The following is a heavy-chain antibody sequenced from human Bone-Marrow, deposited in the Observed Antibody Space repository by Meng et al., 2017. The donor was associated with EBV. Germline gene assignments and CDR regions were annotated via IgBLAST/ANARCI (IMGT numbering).Heavy chain of an antibody. D-gene: IGHD3-10*01. J-gene: IGHJ4*02. Sequence: QAQVVQSGAEVKKPGSSVEVSCKTPGGTFRSDAVSWVRQAPGQGLEWMGGLIPMSDAPHYAQKFQDRVRITADESTSTHYMDLSGLRSEDTAVYYCASESGRGFTPDYWGQGTLVTVSS. V-gene: IGHV1-69*01. CDR3: ASESGRGFTPDY. CDR2: LIPMSDAP. CDR1: GGTFRSDA.